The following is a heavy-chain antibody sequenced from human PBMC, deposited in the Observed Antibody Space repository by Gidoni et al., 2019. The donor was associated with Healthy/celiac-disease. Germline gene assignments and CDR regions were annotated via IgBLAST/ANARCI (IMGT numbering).Heavy chain of an antibody. V-gene: IGHV1-2*04. CDR3: ARDLRLYGSGRGALDY. Sequence: QVQLVQSGAEVKKPGASVKVSCKASGYTFTGYYMHWVRQAPGQGLEWMGWINPNSGGTNYAQKFQGWVTMTRDTSISTAYMELSRLRSDDTAVYYCARDLRLYGSGRGALDYWGQGTLVTVSS. CDR2: INPNSGGT. J-gene: IGHJ4*02. CDR1: GYTFTGYY. D-gene: IGHD3-10*01.